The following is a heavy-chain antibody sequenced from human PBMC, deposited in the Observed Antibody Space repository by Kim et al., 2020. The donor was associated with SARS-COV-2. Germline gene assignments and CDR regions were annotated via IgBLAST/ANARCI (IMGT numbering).Heavy chain of an antibody. CDR3: ARGQYSSGWYHGDAFDI. D-gene: IGHD6-19*01. V-gene: IGHV4-31*03. CDR1: GGSISSGGYY. J-gene: IGHJ3*02. CDR2: IYYSGST. Sequence: SETLSLTCTVSGGSISSGGYYWSCIRQHPGKGPEWIGYIYYSGSTYYNPSLKSRVTISVDTSKNQFSLKLSSVTAADTAVYYCARGQYSSGWYHGDAFDIWGQGTMVTVSS.